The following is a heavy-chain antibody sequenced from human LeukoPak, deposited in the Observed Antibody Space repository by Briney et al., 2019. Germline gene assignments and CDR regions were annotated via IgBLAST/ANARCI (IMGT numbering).Heavy chain of an antibody. D-gene: IGHD3-22*01. CDR1: GFAFDVYA. J-gene: IGHJ5*02. V-gene: IGHV3-23*01. CDR3: ARTVSGYGEFDP. CDR2: ISESGGRT. Sequence: QPGGSLRLSCAASGFAFDVYAMNWVRQAPGKGLEWVSGISESGGRTYYAESVKGRFTISRDNAKKLLYLQMKSLRAEDTAIYYCARTVSGYGEFDPWGQGTLVTASS.